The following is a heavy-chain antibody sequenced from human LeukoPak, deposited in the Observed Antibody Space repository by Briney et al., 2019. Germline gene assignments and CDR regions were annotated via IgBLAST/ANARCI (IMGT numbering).Heavy chain of an antibody. J-gene: IGHJ4*02. V-gene: IGHV4-59*08. Sequence: SETLSLTCTVSGGSISSYYWSWIRQPPGKGLEWIGYIYHSGSTSYNPSLKSRVTIPVDTSKSQFSLKLSSVIAADTAVYYCARRTYSSGFDYIDYWGQGTLVTVSS. CDR1: GGSISSYY. D-gene: IGHD6-19*01. CDR2: IYHSGST. CDR3: ARRTYSSGFDYIDY.